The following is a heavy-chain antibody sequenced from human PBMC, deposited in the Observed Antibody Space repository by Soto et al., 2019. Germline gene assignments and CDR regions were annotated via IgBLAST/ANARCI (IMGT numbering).Heavy chain of an antibody. V-gene: IGHV3-74*01. CDR1: GFTFSSYW. CDR3: ARGGYTYYDILTGYFDAFDI. CDR2: INSDGSST. Sequence: EVQLVESGGGLVQPGGSLRLSCAASGFTFSSYWMHWVRQAPGKGLVWVSRINSDGSSTSYADSVKGRFTISRDNAKNTLYLQMNSLRAEDTAVYYCARGGYTYYDILTGYFDAFDIWGQGTMVTVSS. D-gene: IGHD3-9*01. J-gene: IGHJ3*02.